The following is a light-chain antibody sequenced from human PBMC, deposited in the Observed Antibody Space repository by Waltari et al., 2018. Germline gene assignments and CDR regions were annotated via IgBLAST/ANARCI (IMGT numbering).Light chain of an antibody. Sequence: DIQMPQSPSSLSASVGDRVTITCRASRSISGYLNWYQQKSGKAPDLLIFGASTLHSGVPSRFSGSGSGTDFTLTISSLQPDDFATYYCQQSYGIPWTFGEGTKVEIK. CDR3: QQSYGIPWT. V-gene: IGKV1-39*01. CDR2: GAS. CDR1: RSISGY. J-gene: IGKJ1*01.